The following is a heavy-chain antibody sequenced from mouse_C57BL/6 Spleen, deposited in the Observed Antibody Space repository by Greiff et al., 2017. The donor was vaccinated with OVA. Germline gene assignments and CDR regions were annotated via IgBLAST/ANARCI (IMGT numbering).Heavy chain of an antibody. D-gene: IGHD1-1*01. CDR3: ATLYYGSSYGYFDV. J-gene: IGHJ1*03. CDR1: GFSLTSYG. V-gene: IGHV2-5*01. CDR2: IWRGGST. Sequence: VQLQQSGPGLVQPSQSLSITCTVSGFSLTSYGVHWVRQSPGKGLEWLGVIWRGGSTDYNAAFMSRLSITKDNSKSQVFFKMNSLQADDTAIYYCATLYYGSSYGYFDVWGTGTTVTVSS.